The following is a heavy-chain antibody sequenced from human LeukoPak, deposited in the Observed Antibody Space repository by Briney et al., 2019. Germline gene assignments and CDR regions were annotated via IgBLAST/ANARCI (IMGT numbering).Heavy chain of an antibody. CDR1: GGSISSSSYY. CDR3: VREILYCSGGSCYRGPFDN. V-gene: IGHV4-39*07. D-gene: IGHD2-15*01. Sequence: SETLSLTCTVSGGSISSSSYYWGWIRQPSGKGLEWIGSIYYSGSTYYNPSLKSRVTISVDTSKNQFSLKLNSVTAADTAVYYCVREILYCSGGSCYRGPFDNWGQGTLVTVSA. CDR2: IYYSGST. J-gene: IGHJ4*02.